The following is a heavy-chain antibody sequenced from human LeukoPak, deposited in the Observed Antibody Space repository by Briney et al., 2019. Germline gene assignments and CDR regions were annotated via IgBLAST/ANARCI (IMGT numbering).Heavy chain of an antibody. CDR1: GGSISSSNW. CDR3: ARGTTVTEYYFDY. V-gene: IGHV4-4*02. D-gene: IGHD4-17*01. J-gene: IGHJ4*02. CDR2: IYHSGNT. Sequence: SGTLSLTCAVSGGSISSSNWWSWVRQPPEKGLEWIGEIYHSGNTNYNPSLRSRVTISVDKSKNQFSLKLSSVTAADTAVYYCARGTTVTEYYFDYWGQGTLVTVSS.